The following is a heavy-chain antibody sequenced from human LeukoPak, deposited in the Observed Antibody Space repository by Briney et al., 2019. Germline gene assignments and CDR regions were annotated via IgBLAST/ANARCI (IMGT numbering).Heavy chain of an antibody. D-gene: IGHD6-6*01. J-gene: IGHJ4*02. CDR3: TYSSSSGYYFDY. Sequence: SETLSLTCTVSGGSVSSGSYYWSWIRQPPGKGLEWIGEINHSGSTNYNPSLKSRVTISVDTSKNQFSLKLSSVTAADTAVYYCTYSSSSGYYFDYWGQGTLVTVSS. CDR1: GGSVSSGSYY. V-gene: IGHV4-39*07. CDR2: INHSGST.